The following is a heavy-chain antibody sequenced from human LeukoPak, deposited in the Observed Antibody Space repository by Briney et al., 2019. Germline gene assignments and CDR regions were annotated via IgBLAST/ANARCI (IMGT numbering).Heavy chain of an antibody. CDR1: GDSVTNGAYC. CDR2: IYDIAIT. J-gene: IGHJ6*03. CDR3: AREVGRGTQSYSMDV. Sequence: SETLSLTCSVSGDSVTNGAYCWSWIRQPPGKGLEWIGYIYDIAITYQNPSLRSRLTISVNTSQNQSSLKLSSLTAADTAVYYCAREVGRGTQSYSMDVWGKGTMVTVSS. D-gene: IGHD2-15*01. V-gene: IGHV4-30-4*07.